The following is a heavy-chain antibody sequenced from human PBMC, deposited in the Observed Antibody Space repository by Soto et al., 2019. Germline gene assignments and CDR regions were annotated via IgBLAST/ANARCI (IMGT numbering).Heavy chain of an antibody. D-gene: IGHD2-2*01. CDR2: IGTASDT. CDR3: ARGTYCSTTSCYGGHFDY. J-gene: IGHJ4*02. V-gene: IGHV3-13*01. CDR1: GFTFSSHD. Sequence: EVQLVESGGGLVQPGGSLRLSCAASGFTFSSHDMHWVRQATGKGLEWVSAIGTASDTYYTDSVKGRFTVSRENAKNSLYLQMNSLRAEDTAVYYCARGTYCSTTSCYGGHFDYWGQGDLVAVSS.